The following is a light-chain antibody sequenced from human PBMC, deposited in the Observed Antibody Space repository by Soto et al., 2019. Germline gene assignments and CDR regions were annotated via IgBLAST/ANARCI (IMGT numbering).Light chain of an antibody. J-gene: IGLJ2*01. V-gene: IGLV1-40*01. Sequence: QSVLTQPPSVSGAQGQRVTISCTGSSSNIGAGYDVHWYQQLPGTAPKLLIYGNSNRPSGVPDRFSGSKSGTSASLAITGLQAEDEADYYCQSDDSSLSGYVVFGGGTKLTVL. CDR1: SSNIGAGYD. CDR3: QSDDSSLSGYVV. CDR2: GNS.